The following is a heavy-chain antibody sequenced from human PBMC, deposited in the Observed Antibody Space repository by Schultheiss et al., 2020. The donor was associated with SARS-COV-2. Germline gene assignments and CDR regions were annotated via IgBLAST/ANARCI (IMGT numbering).Heavy chain of an antibody. CDR2: IYHSGST. V-gene: IGHV4-38-2*01. J-gene: IGHJ5*02. D-gene: IGHD5-24*01. Sequence: SETLSLTCAVSGYSISSGYYWGWIRQPPGKGLEWIGSIYHSGSTYYNLSLKSRVTISVDTSKNQFSLKLSSVTAADTAVYYCARSSGGGEQKVPGGVESDWFDPWGQGTLVTISS. CDR3: ARSSGGGEQKVPGGVESDWFDP. CDR1: GYSISSGYY.